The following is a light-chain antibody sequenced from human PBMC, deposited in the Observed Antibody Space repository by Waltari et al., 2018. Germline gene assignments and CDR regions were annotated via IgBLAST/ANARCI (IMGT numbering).Light chain of an antibody. CDR1: QSVSTN. CDR2: GAS. J-gene: IGKJ2*01. V-gene: IGKV3-15*01. CDR3: QQYNNWPPYI. Sequence: ETVMTQSPTTLSLSPGERATLSCRASQSVSTNLAWYQQRPGQAPRLLINGASIRATGVPARFSGRGAGTEFTLTISSLQSEDFAVYYCQQYNNWPPYIFGQGSQLEI.